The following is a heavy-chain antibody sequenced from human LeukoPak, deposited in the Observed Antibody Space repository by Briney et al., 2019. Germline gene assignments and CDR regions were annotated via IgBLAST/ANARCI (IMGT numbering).Heavy chain of an antibody. CDR3: ARSSYSSSSSV. CDR2: INQDGSEE. V-gene: IGHV3-7*01. Sequence: PGGSLRLSCAASGFTFNNYWMSWVRQAPGKGLEWVANINQDGSEEFYVDSVKGRFTISRDNAKNSLYLQMNSLRAEDTAVYYCARSSYSSSSSVWGQGTMVTVSS. D-gene: IGHD6-6*01. CDR1: GFTFNNYW. J-gene: IGHJ3*01.